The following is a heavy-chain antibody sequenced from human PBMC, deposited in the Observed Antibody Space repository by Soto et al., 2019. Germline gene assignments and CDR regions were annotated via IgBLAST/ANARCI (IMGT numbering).Heavy chain of an antibody. Sequence: PGESLKISCKASGYIFTTYWIGWVRQMPGKGLEWMGIIYPTDSDVRYSPSFEGQVTMSADKSINTAYLQWSSLKASDSAMYYCARQESGTARPDYWGQGTLVTVSS. CDR3: ARQESGTARPDY. CDR2: IYPTDSDV. J-gene: IGHJ4*02. D-gene: IGHD1-26*01. V-gene: IGHV5-51*01. CDR1: GYIFTTYW.